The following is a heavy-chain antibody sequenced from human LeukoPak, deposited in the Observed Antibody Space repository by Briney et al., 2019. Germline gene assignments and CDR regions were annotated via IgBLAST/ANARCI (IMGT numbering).Heavy chain of an antibody. D-gene: IGHD1-1*01. J-gene: IGHJ6*02. CDR1: GFTFSSYA. Sequence: GRSLRLSCAASGFTFSSYAMHWVRQAPGKGLEWVAVISYDGSNKYYADSVKGRFTISRDNSKNTLYLQMNSLRAEDTAVYYCARAAAGTPNGYYSYGMDVWGQGTTVTVSS. CDR2: ISYDGSNK. V-gene: IGHV3-30-3*01. CDR3: ARAAAGTPNGYYSYGMDV.